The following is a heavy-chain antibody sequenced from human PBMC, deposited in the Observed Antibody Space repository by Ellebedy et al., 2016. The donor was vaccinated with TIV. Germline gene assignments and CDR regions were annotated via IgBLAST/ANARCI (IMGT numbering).Heavy chain of an antibody. Sequence: GGSLRLXXVASRIAFDLYGMHWVRQAPGRGLEWVAVISFDGGNQYYADSVQGRFTISRDNSKNTLYLQMDSLRVEDTAIYYCAKDESVGEVPRPFDYWGQGTLVTASS. CDR3: AKDESVGEVPRPFDY. CDR2: ISFDGGNQ. J-gene: IGHJ4*02. V-gene: IGHV3-30*18. D-gene: IGHD3-10*01. CDR1: RIAFDLYG.